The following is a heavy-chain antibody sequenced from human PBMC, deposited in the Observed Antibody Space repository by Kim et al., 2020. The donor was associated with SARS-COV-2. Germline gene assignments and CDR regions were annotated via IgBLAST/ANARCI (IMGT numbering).Heavy chain of an antibody. Sequence: ADTAQGRLTIPNNNPKNTLYLQMTSLRAEDTAVYYCAKRDCNGGSCPIDYWGQGTLVTVSS. J-gene: IGHJ4*02. D-gene: IGHD2-15*01. CDR3: AKRDCNGGSCPIDY. V-gene: IGHV3-23*01.